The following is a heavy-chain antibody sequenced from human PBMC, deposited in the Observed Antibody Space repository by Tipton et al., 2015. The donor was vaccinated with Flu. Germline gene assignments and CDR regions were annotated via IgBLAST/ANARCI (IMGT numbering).Heavy chain of an antibody. D-gene: IGHD1-1*01. CDR1: GFSLSSYA. CDR3: AKDGLGNSNPRDFDN. Sequence: GSLRLSCAASGFSLSSYAMSWIRQAPGKGVEWVSASGRGGDDTYYADSVKGRFTISRDTSRNTLHLQINTLRAEDTAVYYCAKDGLGNSNPRDFDNWGQGTLVPVSS. J-gene: IGHJ4*02. V-gene: IGHV3-23*01. CDR2: SGRGGDDT.